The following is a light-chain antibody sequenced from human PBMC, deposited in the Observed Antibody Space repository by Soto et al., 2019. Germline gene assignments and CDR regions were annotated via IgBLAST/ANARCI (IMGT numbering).Light chain of an antibody. CDR2: GAS. CDR3: QQYGSSPPT. J-gene: IGKJ5*01. Sequence: IVMTQSPATLSVSPGERATLSCRASQSVSSYLAWCQQKPGQAPRLLIYGASSRATGIPDRFSGSGSGTDFTLTISRLEPEDFAVYYCQQYGSSPPTFGQGTRLEIK. CDR1: QSVSSY. V-gene: IGKV3-20*01.